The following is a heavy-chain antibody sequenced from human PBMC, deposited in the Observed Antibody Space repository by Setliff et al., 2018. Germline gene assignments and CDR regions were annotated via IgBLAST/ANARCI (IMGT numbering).Heavy chain of an antibody. J-gene: IGHJ6*03. CDR3: AREQWLDPPGYYYMDV. CDR2: IYIGGSA. V-gene: IGHV4-4*07. D-gene: IGHD6-19*01. Sequence: SETLSLTCTVSGGSISSYYWSWIRQPAGKGLEWIGHIYIGGSANYNPSLKSRVTMSIDTSKNEFSLKLNSVTAADMAVYYCAREQWLDPPGYYYMDVWAKGTTVTVSS. CDR1: GGSISSYY.